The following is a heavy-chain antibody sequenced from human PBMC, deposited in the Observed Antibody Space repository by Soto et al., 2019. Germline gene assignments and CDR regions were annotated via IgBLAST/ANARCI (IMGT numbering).Heavy chain of an antibody. D-gene: IGHD3-10*02. CDR3: ARNLCCSGGFES. V-gene: IGHV1-8*01. CDR1: GYTFTNYD. Sequence: ASVQVSCKASGYTFTNYDINWVRQAPGQGLEWMGWMSPDSGNTGYAQKFQGRISLTRDTSKSTAYMEMSSVGSEYTAVYYCARNLCCSGGFESWGQGTLVTVSS. CDR2: MSPDSGNT. J-gene: IGHJ4*02.